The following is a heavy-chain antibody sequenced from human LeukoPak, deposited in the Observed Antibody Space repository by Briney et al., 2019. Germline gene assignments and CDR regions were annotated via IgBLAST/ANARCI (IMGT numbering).Heavy chain of an antibody. Sequence: SQTLSLTCTVSGGSISSGSYYWSWIRQPAGKGLEWIGRIYTSGSTNYNPSLKSRVTISVDTSKNQFSLKLSSVTAADTAVYYCARADFWSGLAGYFYAFDIWGQGTMVTVSS. CDR3: ARADFWSGLAGYFYAFDI. CDR2: IYTSGST. V-gene: IGHV4-61*02. CDR1: GGSISSGSYY. J-gene: IGHJ3*02. D-gene: IGHD3-3*01.